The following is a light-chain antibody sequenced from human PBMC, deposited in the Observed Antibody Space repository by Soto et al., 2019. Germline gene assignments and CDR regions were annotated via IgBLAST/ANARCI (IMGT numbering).Light chain of an antibody. J-gene: IGKJ2*01. Sequence: EIVLTQSPGTLSLSPGERATLSCRASQSVSSSYLAWYQQKPGQAPRLLIYGASSRATGIPDRFSGSGSGTDFTLTISRLEAEDFAVYYCQQYGSSPPSTFGQGKKLEIK. CDR3: QQYGSSPPST. CDR2: GAS. CDR1: QSVSSSY. V-gene: IGKV3-20*01.